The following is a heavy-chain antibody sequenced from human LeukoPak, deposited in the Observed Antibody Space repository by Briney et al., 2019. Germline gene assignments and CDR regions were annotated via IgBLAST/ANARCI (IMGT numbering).Heavy chain of an antibody. CDR3: ASLIAARLDY. CDR2: ISYHGTNK. Sequence: GGSLRLSCTASGFSFSSYGMHWVRQAPGKGLEWVAAISYHGTNKYYADSVKGRFTISRDNAKNSLYLQMNSLRAEDTAVYYCASLIAARLDYWGQGTLVTVSS. V-gene: IGHV3-30*03. CDR1: GFSFSSYG. D-gene: IGHD6-6*01. J-gene: IGHJ4*02.